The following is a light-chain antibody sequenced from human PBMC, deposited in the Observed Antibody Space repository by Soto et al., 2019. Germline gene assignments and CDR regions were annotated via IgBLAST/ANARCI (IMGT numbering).Light chain of an antibody. Sequence: IPLTQSPSSLSASVGDRVTITCRASQGISSYLAWYQQKPGKAPNLLIYSASTLQSGVPSRFGGSGSGTDFTLTISSLQPEDFATYYCQQLNSYPLTFSGGTKVEIK. CDR1: QGISSY. V-gene: IGKV1-9*01. CDR3: QQLNSYPLT. CDR2: SAS. J-gene: IGKJ4*01.